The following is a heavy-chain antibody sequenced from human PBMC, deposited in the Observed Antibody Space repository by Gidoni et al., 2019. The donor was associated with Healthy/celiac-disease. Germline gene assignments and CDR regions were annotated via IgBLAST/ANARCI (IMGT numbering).Heavy chain of an antibody. Sequence: QVQLQQWGAGLLKPSETLSLTCAVYGGSFSGYYWSWIRQPPGKGLEWIGEINHSGSTNYNPSLKSRVTISVDTSKNQFSLKLSSVTAADTAVYYCARGRTVDYGMDVWGQGTTVTVSS. V-gene: IGHV4-34*01. CDR3: ARGRTVDYGMDV. D-gene: IGHD4-17*01. CDR1: GGSFSGYY. CDR2: INHSGST. J-gene: IGHJ6*02.